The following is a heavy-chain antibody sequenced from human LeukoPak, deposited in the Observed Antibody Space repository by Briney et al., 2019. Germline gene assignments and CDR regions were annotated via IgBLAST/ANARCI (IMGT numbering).Heavy chain of an antibody. D-gene: IGHD2-2*01. CDR3: ARLDIIVVVPAAPSISDY. CDR2: ISWNSGSI. V-gene: IGHV3-9*01. Sequence: GGSLRLSCAASGFTFDDYAMHWVRQAPGKGLEWVSGISWNSGSIGYADSVKGRFTISRDNAKNSLYLQMNSLRAEDTAVYYCARLDIIVVVPAAPSISDYWGQGTLVTVSS. CDR1: GFTFDDYA. J-gene: IGHJ4*02.